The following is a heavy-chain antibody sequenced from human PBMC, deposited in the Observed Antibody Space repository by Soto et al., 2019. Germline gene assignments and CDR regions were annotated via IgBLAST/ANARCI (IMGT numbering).Heavy chain of an antibody. CDR2: SYYSGST. CDR1: GGSISSGGYY. Sequence: QVQLQESGPGLVKPSQTLSLTCTVSGGSISSGGYYWSWIRQHPGKGLEWIGYSYYSGSTYYNPSLKNRVTISVDTSKNQFSLKLSSVTAADTAVYYWARDLNGGRYFDYWGQGTLVTVSS. CDR3: ARDLNGGRYFDY. J-gene: IGHJ4*02. V-gene: IGHV4-31*03. D-gene: IGHD4-17*01.